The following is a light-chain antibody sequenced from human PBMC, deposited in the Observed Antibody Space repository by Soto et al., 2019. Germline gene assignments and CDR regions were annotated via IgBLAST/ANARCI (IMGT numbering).Light chain of an antibody. CDR2: YDS. Sequence: SYELTQPPSVSVAPGKTARITCGGNNIGSKSVHWYQQKPGQAPVLVIYYDSDRPSGIPERFSGSNSGNTATLTISRVEAGDEADYYCQVWDSSSDHFLVFGTGTKLTVL. J-gene: IGLJ1*01. CDR3: QVWDSSSDHFLV. CDR1: NIGSKS. V-gene: IGLV3-21*04.